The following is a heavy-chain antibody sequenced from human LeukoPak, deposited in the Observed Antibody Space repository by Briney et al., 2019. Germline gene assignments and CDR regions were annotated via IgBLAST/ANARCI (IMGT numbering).Heavy chain of an antibody. CDR1: GFTFSDYW. Sequence: GGSLRLSCAVSGFTFSDYWMNWVRQAPGKGLEWVSYIGGSFSDIQYADSVKGRFTISRDNAKNSLYLQMNSLRAEDTAVYYCARDGGGWFIDYWGQGTLVTVSA. V-gene: IGHV3-48*01. CDR3: ARDGGGWFIDY. J-gene: IGHJ4*02. D-gene: IGHD6-19*01. CDR2: IGGSFSDI.